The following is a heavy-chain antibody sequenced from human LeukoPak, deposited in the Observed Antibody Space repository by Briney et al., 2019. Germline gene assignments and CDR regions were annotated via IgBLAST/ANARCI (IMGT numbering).Heavy chain of an antibody. CDR2: IYYSVST. D-gene: IGHD1-26*01. V-gene: IGHV4-39*07. CDR1: GGSISSSSYY. J-gene: IGHJ4*02. Sequence: SETLSLTCTVSGGSISSSSYYWGWIRQPPGKGLEWSGSIYYSVSTYYNPSLKSRFTISVDKSKNHFSLKLSSVTAADTAMYFCAREEMPGKFDYWGQGILVTVSS. CDR3: AREEMPGKFDY.